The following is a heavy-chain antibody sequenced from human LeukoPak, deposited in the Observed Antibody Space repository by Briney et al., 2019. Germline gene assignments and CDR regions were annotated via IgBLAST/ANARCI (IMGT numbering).Heavy chain of an antibody. Sequence: ASVKVSCKASGYTFTGYYMHWVRQAPGQGLEWMGWINPNSGGTNYAQKFQGWVTMTRDTSISTAYMELSRLRSDDTAVYYCPRVLRATVTAPLGYWGQGTLVTVSS. CDR3: PRVLRATVTAPLGY. D-gene: IGHD4-17*01. J-gene: IGHJ4*02. CDR1: GYTFTGYY. CDR2: INPNSGGT. V-gene: IGHV1-2*04.